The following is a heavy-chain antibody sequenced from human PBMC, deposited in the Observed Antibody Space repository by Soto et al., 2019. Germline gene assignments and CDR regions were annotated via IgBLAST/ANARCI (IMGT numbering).Heavy chain of an antibody. J-gene: IGHJ4*02. CDR1: GFTFSNYA. D-gene: IGHD3-22*01. V-gene: IGHV3-23*01. CDR3: TKSRSAMIYYFDF. Sequence: EVQVLESGGGLVQPGGSLRLSCAASGFTFSNYAMNWVRQAPGKGREWVSGISATGVKTYSADSVKGRFTMSRDNSKGTVYLEMMSLRAEDTAVYYCTKSRSAMIYYFDFWGLGALVTVSS. CDR2: ISATGVKT.